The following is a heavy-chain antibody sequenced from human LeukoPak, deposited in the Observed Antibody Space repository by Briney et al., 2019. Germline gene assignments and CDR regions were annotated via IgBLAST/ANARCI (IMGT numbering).Heavy chain of an antibody. J-gene: IGHJ4*02. Sequence: SETLSLTCAVYGGSFSGYYWSWIRQPPGEGLEWIGEINHSGSTNYNPSLKSRVTISVDTSKNQFSLKLSSVTAADTAVYYCARKTGEIVVADYWGQGTLVTVSS. CDR1: GGSFSGYY. CDR3: ARKTGEIVVADY. D-gene: IGHD3-22*01. CDR2: INHSGST. V-gene: IGHV4-34*01.